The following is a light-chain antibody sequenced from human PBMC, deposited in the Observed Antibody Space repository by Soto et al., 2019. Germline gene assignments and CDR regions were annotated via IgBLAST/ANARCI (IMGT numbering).Light chain of an antibody. CDR2: AVS. CDR1: QSVSRSY. V-gene: IGKV3-20*01. Sequence: EIVLTQSPATLSLSPGESATLSCRASQSVSRSYFAWYQQKPGQAPRLLIYAVSIRATGIPDRFSGSGSGTDFTLTISRLEPEDFAVYYCQQFGDSPPYTFGQGTKLEI. CDR3: QQFGDSPPYT. J-gene: IGKJ2*01.